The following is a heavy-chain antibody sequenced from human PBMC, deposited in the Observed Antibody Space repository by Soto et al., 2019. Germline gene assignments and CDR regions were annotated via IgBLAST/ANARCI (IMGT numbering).Heavy chain of an antibody. D-gene: IGHD2-15*01. CDR1: GGSISSGGYY. V-gene: IGHV4-31*03. Sequence: SETLSLTCTVSGGSISSGGYYWSWIRQHPGKGLEWIGYIYYSGITHYNPSLKGRVSISVDTSKNQFSLKLSSVTAADTAVYYCARDVVAATEALSYYMDVWGKGTTVTVSS. CDR3: ARDVVAATEALSYYMDV. J-gene: IGHJ6*03. CDR2: IYYSGIT.